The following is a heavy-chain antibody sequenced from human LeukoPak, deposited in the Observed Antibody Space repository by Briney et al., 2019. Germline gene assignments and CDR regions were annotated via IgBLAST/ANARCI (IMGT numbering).Heavy chain of an antibody. Sequence: PGGSLRLSCAASGFTFSRYGMHWVRQAPGKGLEWGAVISYDGSNKYYADSVKGRSTISRDNSKNTLYLQMNSLRAEDTAVYYCAKDRLAVAGRSTLDYWGQGTLVTVSS. J-gene: IGHJ4*02. V-gene: IGHV3-30*18. CDR3: AKDRLAVAGRSTLDY. D-gene: IGHD6-19*01. CDR1: GFTFSRYG. CDR2: ISYDGSNK.